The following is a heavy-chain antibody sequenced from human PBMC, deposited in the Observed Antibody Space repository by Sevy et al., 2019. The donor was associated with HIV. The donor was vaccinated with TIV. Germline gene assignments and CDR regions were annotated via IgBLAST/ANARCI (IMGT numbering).Heavy chain of an antibody. CDR2: INPSGGST. Sequence: ASVKVSCKASGYTFTRYYMHWVRQAPGQGLEWMGIINPSGGSTSYAQKFQGRVTMTRDTSTSTVYMELSSLRSEDTAVYYCARDPNIVLVPAAKAFDIWGQGTMVTVSS. CDR3: ARDPNIVLVPAAKAFDI. V-gene: IGHV1-46*01. J-gene: IGHJ3*02. D-gene: IGHD2-2*01. CDR1: GYTFTRYY.